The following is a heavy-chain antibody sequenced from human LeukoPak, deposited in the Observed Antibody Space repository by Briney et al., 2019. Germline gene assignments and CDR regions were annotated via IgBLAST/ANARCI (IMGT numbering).Heavy chain of an antibody. CDR2: IYHSGST. CDR3: ARYPVVIAGGDY. Sequence: SETLSLTCTVFGYSISSGYYWGWIRQPPGKGLEWIGSIYHSGSTYYNPSLKSRVTISVDTSKNQFSLKLSSVTAADTAVYYCARYPVVIAGGDYWGQGTLVTVS. V-gene: IGHV4-38-2*02. J-gene: IGHJ4*02. D-gene: IGHD2-21*01. CDR1: GYSISSGYY.